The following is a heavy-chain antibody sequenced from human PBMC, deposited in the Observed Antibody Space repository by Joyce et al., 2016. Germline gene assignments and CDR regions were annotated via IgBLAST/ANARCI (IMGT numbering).Heavy chain of an antibody. CDR1: GFTFSSYW. Sequence: EVQLEESGGGLVQPGGSLRLSCAASGFTFSSYWMHWVRQAPGKGLVCVSRITYDGSGTNYADSVRGRFTISRDNAKNTLYLQMHNLRDEDTAVYYCARVGATWFDPWGQGTLVTVSS. J-gene: IGHJ5*02. D-gene: IGHD4-17*01. V-gene: IGHV3-74*01. CDR3: ARVGATWFDP. CDR2: ITYDGSGT.